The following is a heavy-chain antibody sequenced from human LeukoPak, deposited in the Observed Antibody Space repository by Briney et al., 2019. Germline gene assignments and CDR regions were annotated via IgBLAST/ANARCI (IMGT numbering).Heavy chain of an antibody. J-gene: IGHJ4*02. CDR1: GFTFSSYA. D-gene: IGHD3/OR15-3a*01. CDR2: TPYDGSNK. V-gene: IGHV3-30*01. CDR3: ARDLRTGSYLDY. Sequence: GRSLRLSCAASGFTFSSYAMHGVRQAPGKGLEWLAVTPYDGSNKYYADSVKGRFTISRDNSKNTLYLQMNSLRAEDTAVYLCARDLRTGSYLDYWGRGTLVTVSS.